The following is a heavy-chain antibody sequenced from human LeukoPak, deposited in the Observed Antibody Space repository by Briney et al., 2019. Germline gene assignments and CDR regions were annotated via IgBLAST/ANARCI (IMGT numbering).Heavy chain of an antibody. CDR3: ATDHSMANTAWWFDP. CDR1: GYTITNNY. D-gene: IGHD5-24*01. V-gene: IGHV1-46*01. CDR2: INPSGTGT. J-gene: IGHJ5*02. Sequence: ASVKVSCKVSGYTITNNYMHWVRQAPGQGLEWMGVINPSGTGTSYAQKFQGRITMSRDTSTSTVYMELSSLRSEDTAFYYCATDHSMANTAWWFDPWGQGTLVTVSS.